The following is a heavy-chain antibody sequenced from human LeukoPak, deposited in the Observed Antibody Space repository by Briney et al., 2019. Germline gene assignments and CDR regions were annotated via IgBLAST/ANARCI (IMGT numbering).Heavy chain of an antibody. Sequence: GGSLRLSCAASGFTFSSYWMSWVRQAPGKGPEWVANIKQDGSEKYYVDSVKGRFTISRDNAKNSLYLQMNSLRAEDTAVYYCARSLWDCSGGSCYGDYFDYWGQGTLVTVSS. V-gene: IGHV3-7*01. CDR3: ARSLWDCSGGSCYGDYFDY. D-gene: IGHD2-15*01. CDR2: IKQDGSEK. CDR1: GFTFSSYW. J-gene: IGHJ4*02.